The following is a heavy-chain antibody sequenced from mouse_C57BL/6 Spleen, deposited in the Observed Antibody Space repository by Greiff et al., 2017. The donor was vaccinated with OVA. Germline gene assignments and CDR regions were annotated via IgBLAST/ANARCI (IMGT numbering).Heavy chain of an antibody. V-gene: IGHV1-80*01. CDR1: GYAFSSYW. D-gene: IGHD2-4*01. J-gene: IGHJ1*03. Sequence: QVQLQQSGAELVKPGASVKISCKASGYAFSSYWLNWVKQRPGKGLEWIGQIYPGDGDTNYNGKFKGTATLTAAKSSSTAYMQLSRLTSEDSAVDFCARTIDYDYDGYYDVWGTGTTVTVSS. CDR3: ARTIDYDYDGYYDV. CDR2: IYPGDGDT.